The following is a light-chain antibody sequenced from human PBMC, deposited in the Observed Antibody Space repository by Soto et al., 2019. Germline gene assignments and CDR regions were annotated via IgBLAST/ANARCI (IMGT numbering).Light chain of an antibody. J-gene: IGKJ1*01. CDR2: GAY. CDR1: QSVSSSY. V-gene: IGKV3-15*01. Sequence: EILLTQSPATLSLSPGERATLSCRASQSVSSSYLAWYQQKAGQSHRLLIHGAYTRATGFPARFSGSGSGTEFTLTIRSLQSEDFAVYYCQQYKDWPHTVGQGTKVDIK. CDR3: QQYKDWPHT.